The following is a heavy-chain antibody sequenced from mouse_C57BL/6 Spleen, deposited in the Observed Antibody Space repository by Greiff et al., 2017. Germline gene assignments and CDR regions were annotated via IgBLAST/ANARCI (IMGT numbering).Heavy chain of an antibody. Sequence: VQLQQPGTELVKPGASVKLSCKASGYTFTSYWMHWVKQRPGQGLEWIGNINPSNGGTNYNEKFKSKATLTVDKSSSTAYMQLSSLTSEDSAVYYCARGILRYLGNFDYWGQGTTLTVSS. CDR3: ARGILRYLGNFDY. V-gene: IGHV1-53*01. CDR2: INPSNGGT. CDR1: GYTFTSYW. D-gene: IGHD1-1*01. J-gene: IGHJ2*01.